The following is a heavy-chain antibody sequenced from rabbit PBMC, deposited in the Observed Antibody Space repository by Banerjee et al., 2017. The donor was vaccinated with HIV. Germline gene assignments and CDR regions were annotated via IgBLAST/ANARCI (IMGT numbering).Heavy chain of an antibody. CDR2: IYAGSSGST. J-gene: IGHJ4*01. D-gene: IGHD8-1*01. CDR1: GFSFSSSYW. CDR3: ARAEISNYKL. V-gene: IGHV1S40*01. Sequence: QSLEESGGDLGKPGASLTLTCTASGFSFSSSYWICWVRQAPGKGLEWIACIYAGSSGSTYYASWAKGRFTISKTSSTTVTLQMTSLTAADTATYFCARAEISNYKLWGPGTLVTVS.